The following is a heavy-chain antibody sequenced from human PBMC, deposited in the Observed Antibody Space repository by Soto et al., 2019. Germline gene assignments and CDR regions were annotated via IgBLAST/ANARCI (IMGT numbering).Heavy chain of an antibody. CDR3: ARGTTVISTGYVHQNYSFDY. V-gene: IGHV4-34*01. J-gene: IGHJ4*02. Sequence: SETLSLTCAVYGGSFSGYYWSWIRQPPGKGLEWIGEINHSGSTNYNPSLKSRVTISVDTSKNQFSLKLSSVTAADTAVYYCARGTTVISTGYVHQNYSFDYWGQGTLVTVSS. CDR1: GGSFSGYY. CDR2: INHSGST. D-gene: IGHD3-9*01.